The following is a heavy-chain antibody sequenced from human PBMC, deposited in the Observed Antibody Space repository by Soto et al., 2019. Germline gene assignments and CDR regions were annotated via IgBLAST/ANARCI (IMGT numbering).Heavy chain of an antibody. J-gene: IGHJ6*03. CDR3: ARSPVTTEDKGTYYYYYYMDV. D-gene: IGHD4-17*01. Sequence: GASVKVSCKASGGTFSSYTISWVRQAPGQGLEWMGRIIPILGIANYAQKFQDRVTITADKSTSTAYMELSSLRSEDTAVYYCARSPVTTEDKGTYYYYYYMDVWGKGTTVTVSS. V-gene: IGHV1-69*02. CDR1: GGTFSSYT. CDR2: IIPILGIA.